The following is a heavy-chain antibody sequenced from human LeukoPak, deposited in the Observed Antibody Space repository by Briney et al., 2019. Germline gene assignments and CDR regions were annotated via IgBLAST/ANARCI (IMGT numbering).Heavy chain of an antibody. Sequence: PSETLSLTCTVSGGSISSYYRSWIRQPPGKGLEWVGYIYYSGSTKYNPYLKRRVNISVDPSKNLFSLKLSSVTAADTAVYYCARRYCSGGICYPNWFDPWGQGTLVTVSS. CDR2: IYYSGST. CDR1: GGSISSYY. J-gene: IGHJ5*02. V-gene: IGHV4-59*01. CDR3: ARRYCSGGICYPNWFDP. D-gene: IGHD2-15*01.